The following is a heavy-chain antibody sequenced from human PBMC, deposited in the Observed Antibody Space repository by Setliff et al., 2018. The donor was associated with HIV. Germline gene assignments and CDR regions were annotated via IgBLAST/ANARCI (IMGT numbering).Heavy chain of an antibody. CDR2: IYYSGST. V-gene: IGHV4-39*01. D-gene: IGHD3-22*01. CDR3: ARRRYYYDSSGLFDY. J-gene: IGHJ4*02. CDR1: GGSISSGSYY. Sequence: SETLSLTCTVSGGSISSGSYYWSWIRQPAGKGLEWIGSIYYSGSTYYNPSLKSRVTISVDTSKNQFSLKLSSVTAADTAVYYCARRRYYYDSSGLFDYWGQGTLVTVSS.